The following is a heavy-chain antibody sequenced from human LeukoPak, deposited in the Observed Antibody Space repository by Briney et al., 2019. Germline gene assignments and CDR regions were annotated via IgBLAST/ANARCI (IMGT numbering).Heavy chain of an antibody. D-gene: IGHD2-2*01. CDR2: ISAYNGNT. CDR3: ARVNKARYHLLQPAASLKAPFDI. Sequence: GASVKVSCKASGYTFTSYGISWVRQAPGQGLEWMGWISAYNGNTNYAQKLQGRVTMTTDTSTSTAYMELRSLRSDDTAVYYCARVNKARYHLLQPAASLKAPFDIWGQGTMVTVSS. CDR1: GYTFTSYG. J-gene: IGHJ3*02. V-gene: IGHV1-18*01.